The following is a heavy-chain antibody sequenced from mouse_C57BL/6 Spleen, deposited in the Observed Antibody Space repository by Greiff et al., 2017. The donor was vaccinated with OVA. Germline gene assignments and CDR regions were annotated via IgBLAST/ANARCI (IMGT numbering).Heavy chain of an antibody. D-gene: IGHD2-4*01. CDR3: ARAGDYEGAWFAY. J-gene: IGHJ3*01. CDR2: INPGSGGT. V-gene: IGHV1-54*01. CDR1: GYAFTNYL. Sequence: QVQLQQSGAELVRPGPSVKVSCKASGYAFTNYLIEWVKQRPGQGLEWIGVINPGSGGTNYNEKFKGKATLTADKSSSTAYMQLSSLTSEDSAVYFCARAGDYEGAWFAYWGQGTLVTVSA.